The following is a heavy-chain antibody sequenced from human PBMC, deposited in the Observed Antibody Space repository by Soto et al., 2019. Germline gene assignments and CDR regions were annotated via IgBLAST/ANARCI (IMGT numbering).Heavy chain of an antibody. V-gene: IGHV3-23*01. CDR2: ISGSGGST. CDR3: AKEAVHYDFWSGYYTVDY. D-gene: IGHD3-3*01. J-gene: IGHJ4*02. CDR1: GFTFSSYA. Sequence: EVQLLESGGGLVQPGGSLRLSCAASGFTFSSYAMSWVRQAPGKGLEWVSAISGSGGSTYYADSMKGRFTISRDNSKNTLYLQMNSLRAEDTAVYYCAKEAVHYDFWSGYYTVDYWGQGTLVTVSS.